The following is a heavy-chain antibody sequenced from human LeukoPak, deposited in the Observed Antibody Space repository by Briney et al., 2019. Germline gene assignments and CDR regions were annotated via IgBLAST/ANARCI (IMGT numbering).Heavy chain of an antibody. J-gene: IGHJ5*02. D-gene: IGHD6-19*01. CDR1: GYTFTSYG. V-gene: IGHV1-24*01. CDR2: FDPEDVET. Sequence: ASVKVSCKASGYTFTSYGISWVRQAPGQGLEWMGGFDPEDVETIYAQKFQGRVTMTEDTSTDTAYMELSSLRSEDTAVYYCATAYSSGWANWFDPWGQGTLVTVSS. CDR3: ATAYSSGWANWFDP.